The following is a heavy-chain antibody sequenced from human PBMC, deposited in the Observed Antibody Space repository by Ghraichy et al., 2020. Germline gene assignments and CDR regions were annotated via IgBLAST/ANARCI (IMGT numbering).Heavy chain of an antibody. CDR2: IYYSGST. Sequence: SETLSLTCTVSGGSISSYYWSWIRQPPGKGLEWIGYIYYSGSTNYNPSLKSRVTISVDTSKNQFSLKLSSVTAADTAVYYCARSGYSYGRTYFDYWGQGTLVTVSS. CDR1: GGSISSYY. V-gene: IGHV4-59*01. CDR3: ARSGYSYGRTYFDY. D-gene: IGHD5-18*01. J-gene: IGHJ4*02.